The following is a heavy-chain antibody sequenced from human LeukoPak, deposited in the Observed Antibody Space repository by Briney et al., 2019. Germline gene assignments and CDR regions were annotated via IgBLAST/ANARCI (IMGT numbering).Heavy chain of an antibody. Sequence: SVKVSCKASGGTFSSYAISWVRQAPGQGLEWMGGIIPIFGTANYAQKFQGRVTITTDTSTSTAYMELRSLRSDDTAVYYCARDIGYQLLDNWFDPWGQGTLVTVSS. CDR2: IIPIFGTA. D-gene: IGHD2-2*01. CDR3: ARDIGYQLLDNWFDP. J-gene: IGHJ5*02. V-gene: IGHV1-69*05. CDR1: GGTFSSYA.